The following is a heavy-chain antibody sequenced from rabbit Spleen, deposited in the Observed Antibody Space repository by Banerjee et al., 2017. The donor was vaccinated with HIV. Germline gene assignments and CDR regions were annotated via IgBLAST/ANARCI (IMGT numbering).Heavy chain of an antibody. V-gene: IGHV1S45*01. CDR3: ARDLTGVIGWNFGW. Sequence: QEQLEESGGDLVKPEGSLTLTCIASGVSFSGSYYMCWVRQAPGRGLEWIACIYGGSSDSTAYASWAQGRFTISKTSSTTVTLQLTSLTAADTATYFCARDLTGVIGWNFGWWGPGTLVTVS. J-gene: IGHJ6*01. D-gene: IGHD4-1*01. CDR1: GVSFSGSYY. CDR2: IYGGSSDST.